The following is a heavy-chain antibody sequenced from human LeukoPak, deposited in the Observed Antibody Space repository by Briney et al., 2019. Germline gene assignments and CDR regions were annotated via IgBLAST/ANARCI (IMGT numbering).Heavy chain of an antibody. CDR1: GGSISSSSYY. Sequence: SETLSLTCTVSGGSISSSSYYWGWIRQPPGKGLEWIGSIYYSGSTYYNPSLKSRVTISVDTSKNQFSLKLSSVIAADTAVYYCARSSEWELLGERFDPWGQGTLVTVSS. CDR3: ARSSEWELLGERFDP. J-gene: IGHJ5*02. CDR2: IYYSGST. V-gene: IGHV4-39*01. D-gene: IGHD1-26*01.